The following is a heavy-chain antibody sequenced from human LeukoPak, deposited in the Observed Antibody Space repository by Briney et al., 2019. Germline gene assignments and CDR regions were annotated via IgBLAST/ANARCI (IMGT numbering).Heavy chain of an antibody. CDR2: INPSGGST. CDR3: ARAWELNWFDP. J-gene: IGHJ5*02. V-gene: IGHV1-46*01. Sequence: ASVTVSCTASGYTFTSYYMHWVRQAPGQGLEWMGIINPSGGSTSYAQKFQGGVTMTRDTSTSTVYMELSSLRSEDTAVYYCARAWELNWFDPWGQGTLVTVSS. D-gene: IGHD1-26*01. CDR1: GYTFTSYY.